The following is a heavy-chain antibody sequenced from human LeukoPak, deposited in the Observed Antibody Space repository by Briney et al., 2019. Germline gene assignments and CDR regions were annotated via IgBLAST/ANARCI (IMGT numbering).Heavy chain of an antibody. CDR1: GFTFSSYS. J-gene: IGHJ4*02. CDR3: ARFIAAPYYFDY. Sequence: PGGSLRLSCEASGFTFSSYSMNWVRRAQGRGLEGVPFISSSRSYIYYADSVKGRFTISRDNAKNSLYLQMNSLRAEDTAVYYCARFIAAPYYFDYWGRGTLVTVSS. V-gene: IGHV3-21*01. D-gene: IGHD6-13*01. CDR2: ISSSRSYI.